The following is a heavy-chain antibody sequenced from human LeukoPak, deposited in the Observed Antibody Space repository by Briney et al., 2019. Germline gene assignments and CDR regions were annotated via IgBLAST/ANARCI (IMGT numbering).Heavy chain of an antibody. D-gene: IGHD3-10*01. Sequence: SETLSLTCAVYGGSFSGYYWSWIRQPPGKGLEWIGEINHSGSTNYNPSLKSRVTISVDTSKNQFSLKLSSVTAADTAVYYCAREGYGSFDYWGQRTLVTVSS. CDR1: GGSFSGYY. CDR2: INHSGST. J-gene: IGHJ4*02. CDR3: AREGYGSFDY. V-gene: IGHV4-34*01.